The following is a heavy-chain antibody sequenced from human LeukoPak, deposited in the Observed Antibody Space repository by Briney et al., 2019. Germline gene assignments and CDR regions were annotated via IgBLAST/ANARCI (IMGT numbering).Heavy chain of an antibody. CDR3: MRGPPNWGFDF. V-gene: IGHV1-8*01. D-gene: IGHD7-27*01. CDR2: MSPNSGDT. J-gene: IGHJ4*02. Sequence: ASVKVSCKASGYTFTSYDINWVRHATGQGLEWMGWMSPNSGDTGYAQKFQGRVTMTRDTSISTAFMELTSLKSEDTAVYYCMRGPPNWGFDFWGQGALVTVSS. CDR1: GYTFTSYD.